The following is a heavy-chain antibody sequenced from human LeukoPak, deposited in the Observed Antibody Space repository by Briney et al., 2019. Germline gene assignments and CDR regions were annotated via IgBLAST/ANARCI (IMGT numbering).Heavy chain of an antibody. Sequence: ETLSLTCTVSGGSISSGGYYWSWIRQHPGKGLEWVSSISSSSSYIYYADSVKGRFTISRDNAKNSLYLQMNSLRAEDTAVYYCARDPGINPYYDFWSGPNWFDPWAREPWSPSPQ. V-gene: IGHV3-21*01. CDR1: GGSISSGGYY. J-gene: IGHJ5*02. CDR3: ARDPGINPYYDFWSGPNWFDP. D-gene: IGHD3-3*01. CDR2: ISSSSSYI.